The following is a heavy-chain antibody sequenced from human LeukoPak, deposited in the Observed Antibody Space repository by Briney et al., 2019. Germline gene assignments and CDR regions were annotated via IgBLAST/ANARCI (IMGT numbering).Heavy chain of an antibody. CDR2: IIPIFGTA. CDR3: ASSPGTTGTTGAY. D-gene: IGHD1-1*01. Sequence: SVKVSCKASGGTLSSYAISWVRQAPGQGLEWMGGIIPIFGTANYAQKFQDRVTITADKSTSTAYMELSSLRSEDTAVYYCASSPGTTGTTGAYWGQGTLVTVSS. CDR1: GGTLSSYA. J-gene: IGHJ4*02. V-gene: IGHV1-69*06.